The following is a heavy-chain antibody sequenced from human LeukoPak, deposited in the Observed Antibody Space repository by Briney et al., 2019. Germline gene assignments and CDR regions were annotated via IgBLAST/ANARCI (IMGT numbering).Heavy chain of an antibody. J-gene: IGHJ4*02. CDR1: GFTFDDYA. D-gene: IGHD3-10*01. Sequence: GGSLRLSCAASGFTFDDYAMHWVRQAPGKGLEWVSLISGDGGSTYYADSVKGRFTISRDNSKNSLYLQMNSLRTEDTALYYCAKDIHTYCYGSGSDYWGQGTLVTVSS. V-gene: IGHV3-43*02. CDR3: AKDIHTYCYGSGSDY. CDR2: ISGDGGST.